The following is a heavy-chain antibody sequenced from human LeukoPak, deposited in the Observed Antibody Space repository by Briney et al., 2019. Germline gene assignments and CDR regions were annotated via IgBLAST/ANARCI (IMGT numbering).Heavy chain of an antibody. CDR3: AKALTYGGNSVLDFDY. J-gene: IGHJ4*02. V-gene: IGHV3-23*01. CDR2: ISGSGGST. Sequence: PGGSLRLSCAASGFTFSSYAMSWVRQAPGKGLEWVSAISGSGGSTYYADSVKGRFTISRDNSKNTLFLHMNSLRAEDTAVYYCAKALTYGGNSVLDFDYWGQGTLVTVSS. D-gene: IGHD4-23*01. CDR1: GFTFSSYA.